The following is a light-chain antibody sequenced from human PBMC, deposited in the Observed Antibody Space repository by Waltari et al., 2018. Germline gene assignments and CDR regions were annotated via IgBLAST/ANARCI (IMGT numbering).Light chain of an antibody. CDR2: AAS. J-gene: IGKJ4*01. CDR3: QQGYNAPST. Sequence: DIQMTQSPSSLSASVGDRVTITCRASQTINTYLNWYQQKPGEAPHLLIYAASSLHSGVPSRFSGSGSGTYFTLIISSLQPEDSATYYCQQGYNAPSTFGGGTKVEIK. V-gene: IGKV1-39*01. CDR1: QTINTY.